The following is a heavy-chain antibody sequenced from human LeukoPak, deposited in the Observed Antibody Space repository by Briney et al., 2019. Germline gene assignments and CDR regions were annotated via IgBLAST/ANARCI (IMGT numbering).Heavy chain of an antibody. CDR1: GGSFSGYY. V-gene: IGHV4-34*01. CDR3: ARAGRTKYYYGSGSPQGNWFDP. D-gene: IGHD3-10*01. CDR2: INHSGST. Sequence: PSETLSLTCAVYGGSFSGYYWSWIRQPAGKGLEWIGEINHSGSTNYNPSPKSRVTISVDTSKNQFSLKLSSVTAADTAVYYCARAGRTKYYYGSGSPQGNWFDPWGQGTLVTVSS. J-gene: IGHJ5*02.